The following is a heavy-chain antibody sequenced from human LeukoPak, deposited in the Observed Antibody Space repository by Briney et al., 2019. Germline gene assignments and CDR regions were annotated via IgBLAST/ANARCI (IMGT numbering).Heavy chain of an antibody. CDR1: GGSISRYY. CDR3: ARDNGSGYYYDY. J-gene: IGHJ4*02. D-gene: IGHD3-22*01. V-gene: IGHV4-59*01. CDR2: IYHSGST. Sequence: SETLSLTCTVSGGSISRYYWSWIRQPPGKGLEWIGYIYHSGSTNYNPSLKSRVTMSVDTSKNQISLKLSSVTAADTAVYYCARDNGSGYYYDYWGQGTLVTVSS.